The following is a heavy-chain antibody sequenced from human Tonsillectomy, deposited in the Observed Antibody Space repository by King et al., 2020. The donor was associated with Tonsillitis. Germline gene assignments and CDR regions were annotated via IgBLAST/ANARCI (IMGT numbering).Heavy chain of an antibody. CDR3: ARLAYCGGDCYISAFDI. CDR2: IYPGDSDT. J-gene: IGHJ3*02. CDR1: GYSFTSYW. V-gene: IGHV5-51*01. Sequence: VQLVESGAEVKKPGESLKISCKGSGYSFTSYWIGWVRQMPGKGLEWMGIIYPGDSDTRYSPSFQGQVTISADKSISTAYLQWSSLKASDTAMYYCARLAYCGGDCYISAFDIWGQGTMVTVSS. D-gene: IGHD2-21*02.